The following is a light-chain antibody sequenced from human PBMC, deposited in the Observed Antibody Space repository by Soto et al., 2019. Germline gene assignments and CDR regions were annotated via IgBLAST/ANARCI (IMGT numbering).Light chain of an antibody. Sequence: DIVMTQSPDSLAVSLGERATMHCKSSQTVFYGINKKNYLAWYQHKPGQPPKLLIYWASTRESGVPDRFSGSGTGTDFTLTINSLQAEDVAVHYCQQSYSPPLTFGGGTKVEIK. CDR2: WAS. V-gene: IGKV4-1*01. J-gene: IGKJ4*01. CDR3: QQSYSPPLT. CDR1: QTVFYGINKKNY.